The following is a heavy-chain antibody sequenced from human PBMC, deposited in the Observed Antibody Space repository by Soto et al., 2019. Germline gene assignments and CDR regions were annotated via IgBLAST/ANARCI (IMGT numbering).Heavy chain of an antibody. CDR2: INHSGST. CDR3: ARGGGHVDIVANPRFDY. Sequence: QVQLQQWGAGLLKPSETLSLTCAVYGGSFSGYYWSWIRQPPGKGLEWIGEINHSGSTNYNPSLMSRVTISVDTSKNQFSLKLSSVTAADTAVYYCARGGGHVDIVANPRFDYWGQGTLVTVSS. CDR1: GGSFSGYY. J-gene: IGHJ4*02. D-gene: IGHD5-12*01. V-gene: IGHV4-34*01.